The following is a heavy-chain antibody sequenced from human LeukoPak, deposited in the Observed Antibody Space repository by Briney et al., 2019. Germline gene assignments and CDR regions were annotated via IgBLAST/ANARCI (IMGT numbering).Heavy chain of an antibody. J-gene: IGHJ5*02. Sequence: SQTLSLTCAISGDTVSSNSVAWNWIRQSPSRGLEWLGRTYYMSKWYNDYAVSVRSRITINADTSKNQFSLQLNSVTPEDTAVYYCARSRLVTIAAAGHNWFDPWGQGTLVTVSS. CDR1: GDTVSSNSVA. CDR3: ARSRLVTIAAAGHNWFDP. D-gene: IGHD6-13*01. V-gene: IGHV6-1*01. CDR2: TYYMSKWYN.